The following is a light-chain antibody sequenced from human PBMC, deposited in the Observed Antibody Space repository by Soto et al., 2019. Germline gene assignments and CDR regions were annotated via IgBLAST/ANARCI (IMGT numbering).Light chain of an antibody. Sequence: QSALTQPPSASGSPGQSVTISCTGTSSDVGAYNYVSWYQQHAGKAPKLVIYEVTKRPSGVPDRFSGSKSANTASLTVSGLQAEDEADYYCSSFAANNTWVFGGGTKVTVL. CDR2: EVT. J-gene: IGLJ3*02. V-gene: IGLV2-8*01. CDR3: SSFAANNTWV. CDR1: SSDVGAYNY.